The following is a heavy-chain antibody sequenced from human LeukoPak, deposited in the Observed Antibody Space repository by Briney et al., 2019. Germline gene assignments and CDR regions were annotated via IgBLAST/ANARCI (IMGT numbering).Heavy chain of an antibody. J-gene: IGHJ4*02. CDR2: IRSKAYGGTT. D-gene: IGHD3-22*01. V-gene: IGHV3-49*04. CDR1: GFTFGDYA. Sequence: PGRSLRLSCTASGFTFGDYAMSWVRQAPGKGLEWVGFIRSKAYGGTTEYAASVKGRFTISRDDSKSIAYLQMNSLKTEDTAVYYCTREAVISTSPLIDYWGQGTLVTVSS. CDR3: TREAVISTSPLIDY.